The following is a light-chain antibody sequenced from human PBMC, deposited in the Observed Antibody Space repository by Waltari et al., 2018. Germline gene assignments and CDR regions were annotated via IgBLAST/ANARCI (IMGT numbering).Light chain of an antibody. V-gene: IGKV1-12*01. CDR3: QQGSAFPPT. J-gene: IGKJ1*01. CDR2: AVS. Sequence: EIQMTQSPSSVSASVGDRVPITCRAGQDISGALAWYQQKPGQAPNLLIYAVSTLQSGVPPRFSGSGSGTDFTLTISGLQPEDVATYYCQQGSAFPPTFGQGTNVEIK. CDR1: QDISGA.